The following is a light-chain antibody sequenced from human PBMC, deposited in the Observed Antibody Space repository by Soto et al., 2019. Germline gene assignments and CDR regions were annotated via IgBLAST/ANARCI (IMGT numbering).Light chain of an antibody. CDR3: QAWDSSTYV. CDR2: SDS. CDR1: KLGDKD. Sequence: SYELTQPPSVSVSPGQTASITCSGDKLGDKDASWYQQKPGQSPVLVIYSDSRRPSDIPERFSGSNSGNTATLTISGTQAMDEADYYCQAWDSSTYVFGTGPKLTVL. J-gene: IGLJ1*01. V-gene: IGLV3-1*01.